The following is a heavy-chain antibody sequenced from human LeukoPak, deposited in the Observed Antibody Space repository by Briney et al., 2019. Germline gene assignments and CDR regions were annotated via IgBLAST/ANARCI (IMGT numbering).Heavy chain of an antibody. V-gene: IGHV1-3*01. D-gene: IGHD1-7*01. J-gene: IGHJ6*02. Sequence: GASVKVSCKASGYTFTSYAMHWVGPAPGQRLEWMGWINAGNGNTKYSQKFQGRVTITRDTSASTAYMELSSLRSEDTAVYYCARSENFLWYYYYGMDVWGQGTTVTVSS. CDR3: ARSENFLWYYYYGMDV. CDR2: INAGNGNT. CDR1: GYTFTSYA.